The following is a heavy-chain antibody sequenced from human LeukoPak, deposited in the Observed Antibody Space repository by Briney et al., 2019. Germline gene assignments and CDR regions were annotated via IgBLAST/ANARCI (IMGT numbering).Heavy chain of an antibody. V-gene: IGHV4-39*07. CDR2: IYYSGST. CDR1: GGSISSSSYY. Sequence: SETLSLTCTVSGGSISSSSYYWGWIRQPPGKGLEWIGSIYYSGSTYYNPSLKSRVTISVDKSKNQFSLKLSSVTAADTAVYYCARDRDGAYYDFWSGSRAFDIWGQGTMVTVSS. CDR3: ARDRDGAYYDFWSGSRAFDI. D-gene: IGHD3-3*01. J-gene: IGHJ3*02.